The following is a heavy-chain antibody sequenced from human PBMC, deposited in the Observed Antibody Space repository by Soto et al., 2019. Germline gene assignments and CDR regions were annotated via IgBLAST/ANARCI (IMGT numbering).Heavy chain of an antibody. V-gene: IGHV4-4*02. CDR1: GGSISSSNW. J-gene: IGHJ3*02. CDR3: ARTYCSSTSCYLESWAFDI. CDR2: IYHSGST. D-gene: IGHD2-2*01. Sequence: SETLSLTCAVSGGSISSSNWWSWVRQPPGKGLEWIGEIYHSGSTNYNPSLKSRVTISVDKSKNQFSLKLSSVTAADTAVYYCARTYCSSTSCYLESWAFDIWGQGTMVTVSS.